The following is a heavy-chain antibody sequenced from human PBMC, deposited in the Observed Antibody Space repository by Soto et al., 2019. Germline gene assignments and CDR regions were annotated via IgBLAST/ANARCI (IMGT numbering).Heavy chain of an antibody. Sequence: QLQLQESGPGLVKPSETLSLTCTVSGDSISSSSYYWGWIRQPPGKGLEWIGSIKYGGGTYYNPSLKSRVTISPDTYNHQFSLKLSSVTAADTAVYDCARDGAKYYMDVWGKGTTVTVSS. CDR1: GDSISSSSYY. D-gene: IGHD4-17*01. CDR2: IKYGGGT. V-gene: IGHV4-39*02. J-gene: IGHJ6*03. CDR3: ARDGAKYYMDV.